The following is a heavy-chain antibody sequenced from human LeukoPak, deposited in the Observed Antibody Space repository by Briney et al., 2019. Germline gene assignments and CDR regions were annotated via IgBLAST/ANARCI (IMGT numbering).Heavy chain of an antibody. CDR3: ARSKKFSGYDYYRYGDPTRWFDP. Sequence: ASVKVPCKASGYTFTSYAMHWVRQAPGQRLEWMGWINAGNGNTKYSQKFQGRVTITRDTSASTAYMELSSLRSEDTAVYYCARSKKFSGYDYYRYGDPTRWFDPWGQGTLVTVSS. CDR2: INAGNGNT. D-gene: IGHD5-12*01. J-gene: IGHJ5*02. V-gene: IGHV1-3*01. CDR1: GYTFTSYA.